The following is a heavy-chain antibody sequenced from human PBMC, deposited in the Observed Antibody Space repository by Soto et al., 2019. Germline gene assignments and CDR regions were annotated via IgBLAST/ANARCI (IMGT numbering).Heavy chain of an antibody. CDR1: GLTFSDYY. J-gene: IGHJ4*02. Sequence: QVQLVQSGGGLVKPGESLRLSCATSGLTFSDYYMSWIRQAPGKGLESLSYISGSSSDIKYADSVKGRFTISRDNAKKSVYLQMNSLRAEDPAVYYWAAGPGRLSDWGQGTPVIVSS. D-gene: IGHD3-3*01. CDR3: AAGPGRLSD. CDR2: ISGSSSDI. V-gene: IGHV3-11*05.